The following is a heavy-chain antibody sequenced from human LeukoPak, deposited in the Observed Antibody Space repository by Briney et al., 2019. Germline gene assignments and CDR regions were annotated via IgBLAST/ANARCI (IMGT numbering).Heavy chain of an antibody. V-gene: IGHV3-48*01. CDR2: ISGSSSTI. D-gene: IGHD1-1*01. Sequence: GGSLRLSCVASGFTFSTYSMNWVRQAPGKGLEWVSYISGSSSTIYYADSVKGRFTISRDNSKNTLYLQMNSLRAEDTAVYYCAKTGTPWYYFDYWGQGTLVTVSS. J-gene: IGHJ4*02. CDR3: AKTGTPWYYFDY. CDR1: GFTFSTYS.